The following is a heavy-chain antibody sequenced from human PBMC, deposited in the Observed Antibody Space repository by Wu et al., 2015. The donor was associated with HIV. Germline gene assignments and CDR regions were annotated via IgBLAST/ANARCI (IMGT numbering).Heavy chain of an antibody. D-gene: IGHD4-17*01. CDR2: IIPSFGTP. Sequence: QVQLVQSGAEVKKPGSSVKVSCKASGGTFSSYGFTWVRQAPGQGLEWMGGIIPSFGTPNYAQKFQGRVTITADESTSTAYMELSSLRSEDTAVYYCARQDGDYDFYWGQGTLVTVSS. CDR3: ARQDGDYDFY. V-gene: IGHV1-69*12. J-gene: IGHJ4*02. CDR1: GGTFSSYG.